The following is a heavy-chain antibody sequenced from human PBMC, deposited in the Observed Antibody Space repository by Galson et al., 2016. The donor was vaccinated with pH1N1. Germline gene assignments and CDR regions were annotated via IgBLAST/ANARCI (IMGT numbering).Heavy chain of an antibody. Sequence: SLRLSCAASGFTFSDYWMSWVRQAPAKGLEWVANINQDGSKIYYVDSVKGRFTISRDNAKNALYLQMNSLRAEDTAVYYCAKQHVVDWGQGTLVTVSS. J-gene: IGHJ4*02. D-gene: IGHD5-18*01. V-gene: IGHV3-7*01. CDR1: GFTFSDYW. CDR2: INQDGSKI. CDR3: AKQHVVD.